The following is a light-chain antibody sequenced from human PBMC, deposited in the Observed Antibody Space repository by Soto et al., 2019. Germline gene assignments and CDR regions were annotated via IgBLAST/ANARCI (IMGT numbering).Light chain of an antibody. Sequence: EVVLTQSPGTLSLSPGERATLSCRASQSVTSTYLAWYQQKPGQAPRLLIYGASTRATGIPDRFSASGSGTDFTVTISRLEPEDFAVYYCQQHGSSPFTFGPGTKVDFK. CDR3: QQHGSSPFT. V-gene: IGKV3-20*01. CDR2: GAS. CDR1: QSVTSTY. J-gene: IGKJ3*01.